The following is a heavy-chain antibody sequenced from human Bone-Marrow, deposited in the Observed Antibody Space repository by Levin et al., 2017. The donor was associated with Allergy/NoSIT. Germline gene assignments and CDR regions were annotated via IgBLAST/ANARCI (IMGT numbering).Heavy chain of an antibody. J-gene: IGHJ6*02. CDR3: AKYRGISSSAYYYYGMDV. D-gene: IGHD6-6*01. CDR2: ISGSGGST. V-gene: IGHV3-23*01. Sequence: SGGSLRLSCAASGFTFSSYAMSWVRQAPGKGLEWVSAISGSGGSTYYADSVKGRFTISRDNSKNTLYLQMNSLRAEDTAVYYCAKYRGISSSAYYYYGMDVWGQGTTVTVSS. CDR1: GFTFSSYA.